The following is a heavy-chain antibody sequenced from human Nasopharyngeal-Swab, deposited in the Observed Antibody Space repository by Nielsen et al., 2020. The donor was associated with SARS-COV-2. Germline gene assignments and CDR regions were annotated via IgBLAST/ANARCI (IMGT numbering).Heavy chain of an antibody. Sequence: GGPLRLSCAASGFTVSSNYLNWVRQAPGKGREWVSTVYPGGSTYYADSVEGPFTLSRDNSNLYLQMNNLRADDTAVYCCAREVGGYIDYWGQGTLVTVSS. CDR3: AREVGGYIDY. CDR1: GFTVSSNY. D-gene: IGHD1-26*01. CDR2: VYPGGST. J-gene: IGHJ4*01. V-gene: IGHV3-53*01.